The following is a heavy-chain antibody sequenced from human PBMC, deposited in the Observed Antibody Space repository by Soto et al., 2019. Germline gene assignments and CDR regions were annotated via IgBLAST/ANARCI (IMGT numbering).Heavy chain of an antibody. CDR3: ARAVGETTPFDY. V-gene: IGHV4-59*01. D-gene: IGHD1-26*01. Sequence: SGTLSLTCTVSGGSINSYYWSWIRQPPGKGLEWIGSIYYRGSTNYNASLKSRVTISVHTSKKQFSLKLSSVTAADTAVYYCARAVGETTPFDYWGQGTLVTVSS. J-gene: IGHJ4*02. CDR1: GGSINSYY. CDR2: IYYRGST.